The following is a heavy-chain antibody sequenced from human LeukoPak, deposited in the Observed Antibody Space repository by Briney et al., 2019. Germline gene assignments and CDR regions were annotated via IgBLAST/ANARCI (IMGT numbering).Heavy chain of an antibody. CDR1: GFTFSNAW. D-gene: IGHD3-3*01. Sequence: SGGSLRLSCAASGFTFSNAWKSWVRQAPGKGLEWVAFIRSDGSYEYHADSVKGRITISRDNSKNTLYLQMNSLRAEDTAVYYCAKDSTLEWYNWFDPWGQGTLVTVSS. V-gene: IGHV3-30*02. CDR3: AKDSTLEWYNWFDP. J-gene: IGHJ5*02. CDR2: IRSDGSYE.